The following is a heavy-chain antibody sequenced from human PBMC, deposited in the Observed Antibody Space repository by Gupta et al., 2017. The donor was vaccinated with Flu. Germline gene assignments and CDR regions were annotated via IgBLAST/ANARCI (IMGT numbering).Heavy chain of an antibody. D-gene: IGHD5-18*01. V-gene: IGHV3-30*03. CDR1: GFTFSSYA. CDR3: ARSQVDTPLDLRINY. CDR2: ISNDGSVK. Sequence: QVHLVESGGGVVQPGRYLRLSCAASGFTFSSYAMHWVRQAPGKGLEWMAVISNDGSVKYYGDSVKGRLTISRDNSKNTLYLQMDSLRPEDTAVYYCARSQVDTPLDLRINYWGQGSLVTVSS. J-gene: IGHJ4*02.